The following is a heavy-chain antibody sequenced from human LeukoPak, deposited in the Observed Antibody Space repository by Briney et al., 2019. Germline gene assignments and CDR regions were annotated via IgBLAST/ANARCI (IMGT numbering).Heavy chain of an antibody. D-gene: IGHD3-10*02. CDR1: GFTFSTSW. CDR2: ISSSGSTI. Sequence: GGSLRLSCAASGFTFSTSWMNWIRQAPGKGLEGVSYISSSGSTIYYADSVKGRFTISRDNAKNSLYLQMNSLRAEDTAVYYCAELGITMIGGVWGKGTTVTISS. J-gene: IGHJ6*04. V-gene: IGHV3-48*03. CDR3: AELGITMIGGV.